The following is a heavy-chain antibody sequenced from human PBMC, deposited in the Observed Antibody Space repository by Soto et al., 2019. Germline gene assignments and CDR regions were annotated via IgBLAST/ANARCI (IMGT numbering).Heavy chain of an antibody. CDR2: ISGSGGTT. V-gene: IGHV3-23*01. CDR3: AKGTASGWPHYFDY. Sequence: GGSLRLSCAASGFTFSNYAMSWVRQAPGKGLEWVSTISGSGGTTYYADSVKGLFTISRDNSKSTLYMQMNSLGAEDTAIFFCAKGTASGWPHYFDYWGQGT. D-gene: IGHD6-19*01. J-gene: IGHJ4*02. CDR1: GFTFSNYA.